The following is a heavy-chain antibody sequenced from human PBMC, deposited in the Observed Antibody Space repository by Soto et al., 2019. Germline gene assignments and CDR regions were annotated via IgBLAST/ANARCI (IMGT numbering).Heavy chain of an antibody. CDR3: ARPGRDWGSLEY. V-gene: IGHV4-59*08. CDR2: IYYGGST. D-gene: IGHD7-27*01. Sequence: SETLSLTCTVSGGSVSSYYWSWVRQPPGKRPEWIAFIYYGGSTNYNPSLKSRVTISVDTSKNQFSLNLNSVTAAVAAVYYCARPGRDWGSLEYWGQGTRVTVSS. CDR1: GGSVSSYY. J-gene: IGHJ4*02.